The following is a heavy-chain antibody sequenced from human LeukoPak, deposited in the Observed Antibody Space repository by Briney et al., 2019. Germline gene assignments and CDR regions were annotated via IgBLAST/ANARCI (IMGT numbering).Heavy chain of an antibody. D-gene: IGHD3-22*01. CDR1: GGSISSDY. CDR2: IYTSGCT. J-gene: IGHJ4*02. CDR3: ANDDSSGYYPFNY. V-gene: IGHV4-4*07. Sequence: SETLSLTCTVSGGSISSDYWSWIRQPAGKGLEWIGRIYTSGCTNYNPSLKSRVTMSVDTSKNQFSLKLSSVTAADTAMYYCANDDSSGYYPFNYWGQGTLVTVSS.